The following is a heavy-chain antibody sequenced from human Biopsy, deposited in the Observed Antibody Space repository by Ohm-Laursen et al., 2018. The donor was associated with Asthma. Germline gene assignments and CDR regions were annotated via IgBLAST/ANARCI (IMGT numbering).Heavy chain of an antibody. CDR3: ARGLGDLDS. CDR1: GFTLIDYG. CDR2: ISAYNGAT. D-gene: IGHD2-21*02. J-gene: IGHJ4*02. Sequence: GASVKASCKTSGFTLIDYGLTWVRQAPGQGLEWLGGISAYNGATNFAQKFQGRFTMTTETSTNTAFMELRRLKSDDSAVYFCARGLGDLDSWGQGSLVTVSS. V-gene: IGHV1-18*01.